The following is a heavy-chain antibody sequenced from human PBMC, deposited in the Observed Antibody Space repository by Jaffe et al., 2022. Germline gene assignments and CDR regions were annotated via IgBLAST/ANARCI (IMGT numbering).Heavy chain of an antibody. CDR2: IIPILGIA. CDR1: GGTFSSYT. Sequence: QVQLVQSGAEVKKPGSSVKVSCKASGGTFSSYTISWVRQAPGQGLEWMGRIIPILGIANYAQKFQGRVTITADKSTSTAYMELSSLRSEDTAVYYCAREGGRVLRLWFGELLTPGADAFDIWGQGTMVTVSS. CDR3: AREGGRVLRLWFGELLTPGADAFDI. V-gene: IGHV1-69*08. J-gene: IGHJ3*02. D-gene: IGHD3-10*01.